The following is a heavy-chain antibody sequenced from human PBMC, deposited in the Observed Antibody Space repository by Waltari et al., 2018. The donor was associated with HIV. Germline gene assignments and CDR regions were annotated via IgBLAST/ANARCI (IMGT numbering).Heavy chain of an antibody. Sequence: EMQLVESGGGLVKPGGFLRLSCAASGFTFRSFRLNWVRRAPGKGLEWVSSISTASTYIYYGDSVKGRFTISRDNAKNSLYLQMNSLRAEDTAVYFCARSSVPVGPLYGMDVWGQGTTVTVAS. CDR3: ARSSVPVGPLYGMDV. CDR1: GFTFRSFR. J-gene: IGHJ6*02. D-gene: IGHD6-19*01. V-gene: IGHV3-21*02. CDR2: ISTASTYI.